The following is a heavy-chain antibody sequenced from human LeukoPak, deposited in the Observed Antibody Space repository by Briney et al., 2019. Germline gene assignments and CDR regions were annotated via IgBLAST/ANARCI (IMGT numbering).Heavy chain of an antibody. V-gene: IGHV3-33*07. D-gene: IGHD4-23*01. J-gene: IGHJ4*02. Sequence: GSLRLSCAASGFTFSTNAMNWVRQAPGKGLEWVAFIRYDGSNKYYADSVKGRFTISRDNAKNSLYLQMNSLRAEDTAVYYCARDDSGGNLYYFDYWGQGTLVTVSS. CDR2: IRYDGSNK. CDR1: GFTFSTNA. CDR3: ARDDSGGNLYYFDY.